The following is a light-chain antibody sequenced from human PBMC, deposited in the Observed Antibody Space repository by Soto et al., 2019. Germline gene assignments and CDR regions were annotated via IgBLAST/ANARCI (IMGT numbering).Light chain of an antibody. Sequence: QSALTQPASVSGSPGQSITISCTGTSSDVGGYKYVSWYQHHPGKAPKLMIYEVSNRPSGVSNRFSGSKSGNTASLTISGLQAEDEADYYCFSYTSSNIRVFGGGTKLTVL. CDR2: EVS. CDR1: SSDVGGYKY. V-gene: IGLV2-14*01. J-gene: IGLJ3*02. CDR3: FSYTSSNIRV.